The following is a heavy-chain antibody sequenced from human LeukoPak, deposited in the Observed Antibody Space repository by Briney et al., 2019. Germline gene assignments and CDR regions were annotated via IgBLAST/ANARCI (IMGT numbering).Heavy chain of an antibody. CDR1: GFTFSSYW. D-gene: IGHD3-22*01. V-gene: IGHV3-74*01. J-gene: IGHJ4*02. CDR2: INTDGSTT. CDR3: AKYNYDSSGYWYFDY. Sequence: GGSLRLSCAASGFTFSSYWMHWVRQAPGKGLVWVSRINTDGSTTSYADSVKGRFTISRDNAKNTLYLQMNSLRAEDTAVYYCAKYNYDSSGYWYFDYWGQGTLVTVSS.